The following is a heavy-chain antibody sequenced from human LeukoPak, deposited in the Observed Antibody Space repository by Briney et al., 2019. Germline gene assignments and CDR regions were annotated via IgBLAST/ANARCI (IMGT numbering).Heavy chain of an antibody. Sequence: GGSLRLSCAASGFTFSAYWMHWVRQAPGKGLVWVSRINSDGFSITYADSVKGRFTISRDNAKNTLYLQMNSLRAEDTAVYYCAKGNAVTWNYFDYWGQGALVTVSS. CDR3: AKGNAVTWNYFDY. CDR1: GFTFSAYW. V-gene: IGHV3-74*01. CDR2: INSDGFSI. D-gene: IGHD4-17*01. J-gene: IGHJ4*02.